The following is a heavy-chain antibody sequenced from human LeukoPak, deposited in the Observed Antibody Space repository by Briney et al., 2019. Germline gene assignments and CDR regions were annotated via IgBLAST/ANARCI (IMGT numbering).Heavy chain of an antibody. CDR3: ARVRGSYYDY. CDR1: GGSISSYY. J-gene: IGHJ4*02. CDR2: IYYSGST. Sequence: SETLSLTCTVSGGSISSYYWSWIRQPPGKGLEWIGSIYYSGSTYYNPSLKSRVTISVDTSKNQFSLKLSSVTAADTAVYYCARVRGSYYDYWGQGTLVTVSS. V-gene: IGHV4-59*12. D-gene: IGHD1-26*01.